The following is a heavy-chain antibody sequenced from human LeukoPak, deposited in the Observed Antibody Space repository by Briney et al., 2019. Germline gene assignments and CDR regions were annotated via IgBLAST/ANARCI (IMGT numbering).Heavy chain of an antibody. Sequence: GGSLRLSCAASGFTFSSYAMSWVRQAPGKGLEWVSAISGSRGSTYYADSVKGRFTISRDNSKNTLYLQMNSLRAEDTAVYYCAKDRITIFGVVIIAPDFDYWGQGTLVTVSS. CDR3: AKDRITIFGVVIIAPDFDY. CDR2: ISGSRGST. CDR1: GFTFSSYA. V-gene: IGHV3-23*01. J-gene: IGHJ4*02. D-gene: IGHD3-3*01.